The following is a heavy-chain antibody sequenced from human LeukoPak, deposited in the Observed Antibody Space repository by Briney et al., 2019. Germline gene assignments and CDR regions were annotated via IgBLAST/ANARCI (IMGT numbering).Heavy chain of an antibody. Sequence: ASVKVSCKASGYTLTGYYMHWVRQAPGQGLEWMGWINPNSGGTNYAQKFQGRVTMTRDTSISTAYMELSRLRSDDTAVYYCARDPTMATLYYFDYWGQGTLVTVSS. V-gene: IGHV1-2*02. CDR2: INPNSGGT. D-gene: IGHD3-10*01. CDR1: GYTLTGYY. CDR3: ARDPTMATLYYFDY. J-gene: IGHJ4*02.